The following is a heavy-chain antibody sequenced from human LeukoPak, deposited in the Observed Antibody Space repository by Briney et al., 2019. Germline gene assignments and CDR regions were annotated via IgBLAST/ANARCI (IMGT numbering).Heavy chain of an antibody. V-gene: IGHV4-34*01. Sequence: PSETLSLTCAVYGGSFSGYYWSWIRQPPGKGLEWIGEINHSGSTNYNPSLKSRVTISVDTSKNQFSLKLNSVTAADTAVYYCAKSNGYGLVDIWGQGTMVTVSS. CDR2: INHSGST. CDR1: GGSFSGYY. D-gene: IGHD3-10*01. J-gene: IGHJ3*02. CDR3: AKSNGYGLVDI.